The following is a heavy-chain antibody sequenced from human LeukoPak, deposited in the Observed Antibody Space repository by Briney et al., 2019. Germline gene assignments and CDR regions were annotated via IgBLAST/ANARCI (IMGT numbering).Heavy chain of an antibody. V-gene: IGHV4-34*01. J-gene: IGHJ4*02. D-gene: IGHD5-18*01. CDR3: ARGGYSYVPYDY. CDR1: GGPFGGST. CDR2: INHSGST. Sequence: SETLSLTCAVYGGPFGGSTWGWIRQPPGRGLEWIGEINHSGSTNYNPSLKSRVTISVDTSKNQFSLKLSSVTAADTAVYYCARGGYSYVPYDYWGQGTLVTVSS.